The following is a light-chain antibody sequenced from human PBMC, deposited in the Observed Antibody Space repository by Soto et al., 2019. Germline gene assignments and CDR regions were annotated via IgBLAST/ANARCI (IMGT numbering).Light chain of an antibody. CDR1: QSVSTY. Sequence: EIVLTQPPASLSLSPGEVATLSCRASQSVSTYLAWFQQKFGQPPSLLIYDATKKATVIPARVSGSGYGTDFTHTVISLDPDDFAGYYGQQRSDWPITFEQGTRLEI. CDR3: QQRSDWPIT. CDR2: DAT. J-gene: IGKJ5*01. V-gene: IGKV3-11*01.